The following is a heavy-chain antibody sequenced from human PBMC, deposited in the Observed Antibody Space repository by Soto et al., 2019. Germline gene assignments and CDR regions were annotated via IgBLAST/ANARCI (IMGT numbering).Heavy chain of an antibody. CDR1: GFTVSSNY. J-gene: IGHJ6*03. V-gene: IGHV3-53*04. CDR3: ARVSGAANNYYMDV. Sequence: EVQLVESGGGLVQPGGSLRLSCAASGFTVSSNYMSWVRQAPGKGLEWVSVIYSGGSTYYADSVKGRFTISGHNSKNTLYLQMNSLRAEDTAVYYCARVSGAANNYYMDVWGKGTTVTVSS. CDR2: IYSGGST. D-gene: IGHD6-13*01.